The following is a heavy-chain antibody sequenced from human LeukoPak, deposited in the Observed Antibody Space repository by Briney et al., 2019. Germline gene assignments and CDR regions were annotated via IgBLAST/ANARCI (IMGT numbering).Heavy chain of an antibody. CDR3: ARDWDGSGSYGAWWFDP. CDR2: INPNSGGT. V-gene: IGHV1-2*02. D-gene: IGHD3-10*01. Sequence: ASVKVSCKASGYTFTGYYMHWVRQAPGQGLEWMGWINPNSGGTNYAQKFQGRVTMTRDTSISTAYMELSRLRSDDTAVYYCARDWDGSGSYGAWWFDPWGQETLVTVSS. J-gene: IGHJ5*02. CDR1: GYTFTGYY.